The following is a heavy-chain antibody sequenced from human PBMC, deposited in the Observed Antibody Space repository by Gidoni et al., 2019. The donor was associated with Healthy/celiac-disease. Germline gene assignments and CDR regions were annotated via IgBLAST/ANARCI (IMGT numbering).Heavy chain of an antibody. Sequence: EVQLVESGGGLVQPGGSLRLSCAASGFTFGSSAMSWVRQAPGKGLEWVSAISGSGGSTYYADSVKGRFTISRDNSKNTLYLQMNSLRAEDTAVYYCANGPGQLEYYYYYGMDVWGQGTTVTVSS. V-gene: IGHV3-23*04. CDR3: ANGPGQLEYYYYYGMDV. J-gene: IGHJ6*02. D-gene: IGHD6-13*01. CDR1: GFTFGSSA. CDR2: ISGSGGST.